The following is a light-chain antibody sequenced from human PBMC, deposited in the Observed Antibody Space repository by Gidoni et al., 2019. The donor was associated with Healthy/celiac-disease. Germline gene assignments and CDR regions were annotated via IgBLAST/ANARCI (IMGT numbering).Light chain of an antibody. Sequence: DIQMTQSPSTLSASVGDRVTITCRASQSISSWLAWYQQKPGKAPKLLIYKASSLESGVPSRFSGSGSGTAFPLTISSLQPDDFATYYCQQYNSYLYSFGQGTKLEIK. V-gene: IGKV1-5*03. CDR3: QQYNSYLYS. CDR1: QSISSW. CDR2: KAS. J-gene: IGKJ2*03.